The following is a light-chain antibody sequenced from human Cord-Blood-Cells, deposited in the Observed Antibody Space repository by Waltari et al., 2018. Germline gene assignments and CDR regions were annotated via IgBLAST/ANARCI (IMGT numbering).Light chain of an antibody. CDR2: WAS. J-gene: IGKJ1*01. CDR3: QQYYSMPWT. V-gene: IGKV4-1*01. Sequence: DIVMTQSPDSLAVSLGERATINCKSSQSVLYSSNNKNYLAWYQQKPGQPPKLLIYWASTRESGVPDRFSGSGSGTDFTLPISSLQAEDVAVYFCQQYYSMPWTFGQGTKVEIK. CDR1: QSVLYSSNNKNY.